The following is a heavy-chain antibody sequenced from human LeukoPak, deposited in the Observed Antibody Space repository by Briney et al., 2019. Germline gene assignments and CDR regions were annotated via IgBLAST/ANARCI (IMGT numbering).Heavy chain of an antibody. CDR3: VRDGEGVAISVNYWFDP. J-gene: IGHJ5*02. CDR2: MNPNNGNT. CDR1: GFTFTSYD. Sequence: ASVTVSCTASGFTFTSYDINWVRQASGQGLEWMGWMNPNNGNTGYAQKFQGRVTMTRDTSISTAYMELRGLRSEDTAVYYCVRDGEGVAISVNYWFDPWGQGTLVTVSS. V-gene: IGHV1-8*01. D-gene: IGHD3-10*01.